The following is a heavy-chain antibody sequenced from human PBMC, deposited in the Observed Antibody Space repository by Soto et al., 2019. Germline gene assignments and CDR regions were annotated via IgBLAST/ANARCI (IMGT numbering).Heavy chain of an antibody. CDR1: GYIFTSYY. V-gene: IGHV1-46*01. Sequence: GASVKVSCKASGYIFTSYYIHWVRQAPGQGLEWMGWINPFDGSRMFAQSFQGRVTMTRDTSTSTVYMEVNNLRAEDTAFYFCARATPSYYDTSGYYSYVHWGQGARVTVSS. D-gene: IGHD3-22*01. CDR2: INPFDGSR. J-gene: IGHJ4*02. CDR3: ARATPSYYDTSGYYSYVH.